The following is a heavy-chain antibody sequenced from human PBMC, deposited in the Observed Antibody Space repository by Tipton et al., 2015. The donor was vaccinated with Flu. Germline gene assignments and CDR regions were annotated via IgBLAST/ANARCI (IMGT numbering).Heavy chain of an antibody. D-gene: IGHD4-11*01. CDR1: GYYIGSGYF. V-gene: IGHV4-38-2*01. CDR3: ARRDFSNYVSDPKSWFDS. J-gene: IGHJ5*01. Sequence: TLSLTCAVSGYYIGSGYFWGWIRQSPGKGLEWIGSVHHGGSAYYNPSLKSRVTMSIDTSKNQLSLKLTSVTATDTAVYYCARRDFSNYVSDPKSWFDSWGQGTLVTVSS. CDR2: VHHGGSA.